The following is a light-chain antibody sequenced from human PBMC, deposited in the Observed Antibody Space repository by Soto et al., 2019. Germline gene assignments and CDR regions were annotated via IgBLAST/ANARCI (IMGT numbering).Light chain of an antibody. CDR3: CSYAGTYTVL. V-gene: IGLV2-11*01. Sequence: QSARTQPRSVSGSPGQSVTISCTGTSSDVGGYNYVSWYQQHPGKAPKLMIYEVSKRPSGAPDRFSGSKSGNTASLTISGLQTEDEADYYCCSYAGTYTVLFGGGTKLTVL. J-gene: IGLJ2*01. CDR2: EVS. CDR1: SSDVGGYNY.